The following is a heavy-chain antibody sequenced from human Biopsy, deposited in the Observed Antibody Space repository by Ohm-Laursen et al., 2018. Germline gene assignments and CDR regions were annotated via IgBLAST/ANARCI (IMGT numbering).Heavy chain of an antibody. Sequence: SVKVSCKTSGFSFTGYYIHWVRQAPGQGLEWLGGNIPILGTGNYAQKFQDRVTVAADTSTSTATMELRSLRSDDTAVYYCATKLTGYFHHWGQGTLVIVSS. CDR3: ATKLTGYFHH. J-gene: IGHJ1*01. V-gene: IGHV1-69*06. CDR2: NIPILGTG. CDR1: GFSFTGYY. D-gene: IGHD3-9*01.